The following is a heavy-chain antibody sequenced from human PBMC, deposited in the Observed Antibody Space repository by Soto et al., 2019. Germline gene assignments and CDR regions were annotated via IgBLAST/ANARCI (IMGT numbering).Heavy chain of an antibody. Sequence: SQTLSLTCAISGDSVSSNSAAWNWIRQSPSRGLEWLGRTYYRSKWYNDYAVSVKSRITINPDTSKNQFSLQLNSVTPEDTAVYYCARYLVGYGDYSPLADAFDIWGQGTMVTVSS. CDR1: GDSVSSNSAA. J-gene: IGHJ3*02. V-gene: IGHV6-1*01. CDR3: ARYLVGYGDYSPLADAFDI. CDR2: TYYRSKWYN. D-gene: IGHD4-17*01.